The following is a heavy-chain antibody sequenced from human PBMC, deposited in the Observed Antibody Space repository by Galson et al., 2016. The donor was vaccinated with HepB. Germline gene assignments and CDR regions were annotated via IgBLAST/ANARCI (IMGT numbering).Heavy chain of an antibody. CDR2: ISYDGKNE. CDR1: GFTFSTYG. Sequence: SLRLSCAASGFTFSTYGMHWVRQAPGKGLEWVALISYDGKNESYADSVKGRFTISRDNSKNTLYLQMNSLRGEDTAVYYCAKGRCDFDSWGQGTLVTVSS. CDR3: AKGRCDFDS. D-gene: IGHD5-24*01. J-gene: IGHJ4*02. V-gene: IGHV3-30*18.